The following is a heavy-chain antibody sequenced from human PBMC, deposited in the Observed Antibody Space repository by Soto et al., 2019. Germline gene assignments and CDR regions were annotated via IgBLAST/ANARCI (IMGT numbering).Heavy chain of an antibody. J-gene: IGHJ4*02. CDR2: ISGGGDTT. Sequence: EVQLLESGGGLVQPGGSLRLSCAASGFTFNNYAMTWVRQAPGKGLEWVSAISGGGDTTSYADSVKGRVTVSRDGSKNTLNVQMTSLRAEDTALYYCAKGRGGSGSLTPRVDFWGQGTLVTVSS. CDR3: AKGRGGSGSLTPRVDF. D-gene: IGHD3-10*01. CDR1: GFTFNNYA. V-gene: IGHV3-23*01.